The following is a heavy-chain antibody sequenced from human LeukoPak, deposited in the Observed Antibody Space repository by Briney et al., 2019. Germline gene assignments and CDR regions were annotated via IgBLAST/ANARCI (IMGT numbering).Heavy chain of an antibody. V-gene: IGHV3-20*04. CDR2: INWNGVST. D-gene: IGHD4-11*01. CDR1: GFTFEDYG. Sequence: GRSLRLSCAASGFTFEDYGMSWVRQAPGKGLEWVSGINWNGVSTAYADSVKGRFTISRDNAKNSLYLQMNSLRAEDTALYYCARGGDYSNYLWFDPWGQGTLVTVSS. CDR3: ARGGDYSNYLWFDP. J-gene: IGHJ5*02.